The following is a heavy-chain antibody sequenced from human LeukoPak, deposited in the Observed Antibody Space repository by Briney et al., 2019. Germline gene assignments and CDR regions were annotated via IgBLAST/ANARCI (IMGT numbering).Heavy chain of an antibody. V-gene: IGHV1-8*01. CDR1: GYIFNNYD. CDR3: AKGLRSDY. J-gene: IGHJ4*02. D-gene: IGHD3-16*02. Sequence: ASVKVSCKASGYIFNNYDINRVRQATGQGPEWMGWMNPNSGKRVYAQKFQGRVTMTTNSSINTAYMELTSLTSDDTAVYYCAKGLRSDYWGQGTLVTVSS. CDR2: MNPNSGKR.